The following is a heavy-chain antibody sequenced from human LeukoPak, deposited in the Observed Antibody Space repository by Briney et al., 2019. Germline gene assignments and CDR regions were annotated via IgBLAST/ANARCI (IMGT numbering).Heavy chain of an antibody. D-gene: IGHD3-10*01. CDR1: GYTFTGYY. CDR3: ARDMARGSGSYYNIVDY. CDR2: INPNSGGT. Sequence: ASVKVSCKASGYTFTGYYMHWVRQAPGQGLEGMGWINPNSGGTNYAQKFQGRVTMTRDTSISTAYMELSRLRSDDTAVYYCARDMARGSGSYYNIVDYWGQGTLVTVSS. J-gene: IGHJ4*02. V-gene: IGHV1-2*02.